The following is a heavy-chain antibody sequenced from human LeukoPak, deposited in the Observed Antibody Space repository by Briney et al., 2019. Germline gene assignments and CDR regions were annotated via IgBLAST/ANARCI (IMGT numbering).Heavy chain of an antibody. V-gene: IGHV4-59*01. CDR3: ARDSYYYDSSGYYGCAFDI. J-gene: IGHJ3*02. Sequence: PSETPSLTCTVSGGSISSYYWSWIRQPPGKGLEWIGYIYYSGSTNYNPSLKSRVTISVDTSKNQFSLKLSSVTAADTAVYCCARDSYYYDSSGYYGCAFDIWGQGTMVTVSS. D-gene: IGHD3-22*01. CDR1: GGSISSYY. CDR2: IYYSGST.